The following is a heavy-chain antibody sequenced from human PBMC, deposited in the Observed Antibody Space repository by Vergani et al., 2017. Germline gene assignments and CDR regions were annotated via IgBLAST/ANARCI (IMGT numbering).Heavy chain of an antibody. CDR3: AKEVGAYCGGDCYYDY. Sequence: EVQLLASGGGLVQPGGSLRLSCAASGFTFSSYAMSWVRQAPGKGLEWVSAISGSGGSTYYADSVKGRFTISRDNSKNTLYLQMNSLRAEDTAVYYCAKEVGAYCGGDCYYDYWGQGTLVTVSS. CDR2: ISGSGGST. D-gene: IGHD2-21*02. J-gene: IGHJ4*02. V-gene: IGHV3-23*01. CDR1: GFTFSSYA.